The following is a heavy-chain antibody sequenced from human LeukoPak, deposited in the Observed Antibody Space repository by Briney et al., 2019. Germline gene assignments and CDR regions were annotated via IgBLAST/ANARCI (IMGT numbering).Heavy chain of an antibody. Sequence: GGSLRLSCAASGFTFSSYSMNWVRQAPGKGLEWVSHITASGTAMFYADSVKGRFTISRDNAKNSLYLQMNSLRAEDTAVYYCARVLLWFGDSPAGLDYWGQGTLVTVSS. D-gene: IGHD3-10*01. J-gene: IGHJ4*02. CDR1: GFTFSSYS. CDR2: ITASGTAM. V-gene: IGHV3-48*01. CDR3: ARVLLWFGDSPAGLDY.